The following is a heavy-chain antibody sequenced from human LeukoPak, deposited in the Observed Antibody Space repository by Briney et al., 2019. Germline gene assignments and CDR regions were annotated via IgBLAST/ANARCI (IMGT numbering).Heavy chain of an antibody. J-gene: IGHJ4*02. Sequence: GASVKVSCKASVYTFTGCYMHWVRQAPGQGLEWMGWINSNSGATHYAQKFQGRVTMTRDTSISTAYMELSSLTSDDTAMYYCASGSSLDGSSGWPTHYYWGQGALVTVSS. CDR2: INSNSGAT. CDR1: VYTFTGCY. V-gene: IGHV1-2*02. D-gene: IGHD6-19*01. CDR3: ASGSSLDGSSGWPTHYY.